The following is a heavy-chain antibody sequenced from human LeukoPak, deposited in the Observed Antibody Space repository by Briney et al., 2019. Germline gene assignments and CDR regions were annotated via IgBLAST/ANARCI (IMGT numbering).Heavy chain of an antibody. J-gene: IGHJ3*02. V-gene: IGHV3-53*01. Sequence: GGSLRLSCAASGFTVSSNYMSWVRQAPGKGLEWVSVIYSGGSTYYADSVKGRFTISRDNSKNTLYLQMNSLRAEDTAVYYCASGSMIVVYDAFDIWGQGTMVTVSS. CDR2: IYSGGST. D-gene: IGHD3-22*01. CDR3: ASGSMIVVYDAFDI. CDR1: GFTVSSNY.